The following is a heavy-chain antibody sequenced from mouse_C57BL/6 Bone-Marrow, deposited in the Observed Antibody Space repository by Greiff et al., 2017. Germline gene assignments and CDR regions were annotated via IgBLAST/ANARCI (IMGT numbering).Heavy chain of an antibody. CDR2: ISGGGGNT. V-gene: IGHV5-9*01. CDR3: ARQQGYYFDY. J-gene: IGHJ2*01. CDR1: GFTFSSYT. Sequence: EVMLVESGGGLVKPGGSLKLSCAASGFTFSSYTMSWVRQTPEKRLEWVATISGGGGNTYYPDSVKGRFTISRDNAKNTLYLQMSSLRSEDTALYYCARQQGYYFDYWGQGTTLTVSS.